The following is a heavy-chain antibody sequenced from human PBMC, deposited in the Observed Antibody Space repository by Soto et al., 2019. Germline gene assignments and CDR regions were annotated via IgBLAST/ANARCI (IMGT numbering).Heavy chain of an antibody. CDR3: ARRRYSSGWYGDI. CDR1: GGSFSGYY. J-gene: IGHJ3*02. V-gene: IGHV4-34*01. CDR2: INHSGST. D-gene: IGHD6-19*01. Sequence: PSETLSLTCAVYGGSFSGYYWSWIRQPPGKGLEWIGEINHSGSTNYNPSLKSRVTISVDTSKNRFSLKLSSVTAADTAVYYCARRRYSSGWYGDIWGQGTMVTVSS.